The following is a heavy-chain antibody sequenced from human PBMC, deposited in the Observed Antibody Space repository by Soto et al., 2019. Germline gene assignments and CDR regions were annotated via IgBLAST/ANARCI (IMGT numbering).Heavy chain of an antibody. CDR1: GFTFATYS. Sequence: PGGSLRLSCTATGFTFATYSMNWVRQAPGKGLEWVSAISASSTYIYYGASVQGRFTISRDNSKNSLYLQLNSLRAEDTAVYYCARGNFLRYFDWSPDYWGQGTLVTVSS. V-gene: IGHV3-21*01. CDR3: ARGNFLRYFDWSPDY. J-gene: IGHJ4*02. D-gene: IGHD3-9*01. CDR2: ISASSTYI.